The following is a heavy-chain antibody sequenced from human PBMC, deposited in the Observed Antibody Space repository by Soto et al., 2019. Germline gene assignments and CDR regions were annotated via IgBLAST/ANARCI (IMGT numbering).Heavy chain of an antibody. Sequence: SETLSLTCAVYGGSFSGYYWSWIRQPPGKGLEWIGEINHSGSTNYNPSLKSRVTISVDTSKNQFSLKLSSVTAADTAVYYCARGRFGPIDYWGQGTLVTVSS. CDR1: GGSFSGYY. D-gene: IGHD3-10*01. CDR2: INHSGST. J-gene: IGHJ4*02. V-gene: IGHV4-34*01. CDR3: ARGRFGPIDY.